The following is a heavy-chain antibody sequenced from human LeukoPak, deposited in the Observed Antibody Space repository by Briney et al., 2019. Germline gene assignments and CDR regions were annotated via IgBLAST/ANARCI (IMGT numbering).Heavy chain of an antibody. V-gene: IGHV3-7*01. CDR1: GFTFSSYW. CDR3: ARLDSRATSIYFDL. CDR2: IKQDGSEK. Sequence: GGSLRLSCAASGFTFSSYWMSWVRQAPGKGLEWVANIKQDGSEKYYVDSVKGRFTISRDSAKKSLYLQMNSLRAEDTAVYYCARLDSRATSIYFDLWGRGTLVTVSS. D-gene: IGHD3-22*01. J-gene: IGHJ2*01.